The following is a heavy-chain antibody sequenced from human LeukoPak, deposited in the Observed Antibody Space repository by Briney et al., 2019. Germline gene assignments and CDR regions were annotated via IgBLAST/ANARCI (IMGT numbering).Heavy chain of an antibody. V-gene: IGHV3-66*04. CDR1: GFTVSSNY. J-gene: IGHJ4*02. Sequence: AGGFLRLSCAASGFTVSSNYMSWVRQAPGKGLEWVSVIYSGGSTYYADSVKGRFTISRDNSKNTLYLQMNSLRAEDTAVYYCARRLAVAGNRPPDGYWGQGTLVTVSS. D-gene: IGHD6-19*01. CDR3: ARRLAVAGNRPPDGY. CDR2: IYSGGST.